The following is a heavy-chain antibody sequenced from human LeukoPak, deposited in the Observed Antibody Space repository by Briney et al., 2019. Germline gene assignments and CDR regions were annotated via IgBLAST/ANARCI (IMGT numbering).Heavy chain of an antibody. CDR2: ISWDGGST. CDR1: GFTFSSYS. V-gene: IGHV3-43D*03. CDR3: AKANYGSGSYLGGYYYYMDV. J-gene: IGHJ6*03. Sequence: GGSLRLSCAASGFTFSSYSMNWVRQAPGKGLEWVSLISWDGGSTYYADSVKGRFTISRDNSKNSLYLQMNSLRAEDTALYYCAKANYGSGSYLGGYYYYMDVWGKGTTVTVSS. D-gene: IGHD3-10*01.